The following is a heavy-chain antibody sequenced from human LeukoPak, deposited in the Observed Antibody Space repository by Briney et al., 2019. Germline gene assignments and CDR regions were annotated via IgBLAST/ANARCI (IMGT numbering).Heavy chain of an antibody. V-gene: IGHV4-34*01. CDR3: ARAYYYDRSGYRPLSVLYPRPFDY. CDR2: VNHSGST. J-gene: IGHJ4*02. D-gene: IGHD3-22*01. CDR1: GGSFSGYY. Sequence: SETLSLTCAVYGGSFSGYYWRWIRQPPGKGLEGIGEVNHSGSTDYNPSLKRRVTISVDTSKNQFALNLSSVTAADAAVYYCARAYYYDRSGYRPLSVLYPRPFDYWGQGTLVTVSS.